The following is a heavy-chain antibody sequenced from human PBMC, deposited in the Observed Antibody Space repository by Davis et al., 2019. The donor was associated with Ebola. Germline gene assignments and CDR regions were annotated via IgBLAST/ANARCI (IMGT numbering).Heavy chain of an antibody. Sequence: GESLKISCAASGFTFSNYGMHWVRQAPGKGLEWVANIKQDGSEKYYVDSVKGRFTISRDNAKNSLYLQMNSLRAEDTAVYYCARDGVYYDFWSGYFDYWGQGTLVTVSS. D-gene: IGHD3-3*01. V-gene: IGHV3-7*03. CDR3: ARDGVYYDFWSGYFDY. CDR2: IKQDGSEK. J-gene: IGHJ4*02. CDR1: GFTFSNYG.